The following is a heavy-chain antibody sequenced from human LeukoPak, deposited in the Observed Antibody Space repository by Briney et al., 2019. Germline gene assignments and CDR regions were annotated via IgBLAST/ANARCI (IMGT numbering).Heavy chain of an antibody. D-gene: IGHD3-22*01. CDR2: ISSSGSTI. CDR1: GFTFSSYE. Sequence: PGGSLRLSCAASGFTFSSYEMNWVRQAPGKGLEWVSYISSSGSTIYYADSVKGRFTISRDNAKNSLYLQMNSLRAEDTAVYYCARDSDSSGSDAFDIWGQGTMVTVSS. V-gene: IGHV3-48*03. J-gene: IGHJ3*02. CDR3: ARDSDSSGSDAFDI.